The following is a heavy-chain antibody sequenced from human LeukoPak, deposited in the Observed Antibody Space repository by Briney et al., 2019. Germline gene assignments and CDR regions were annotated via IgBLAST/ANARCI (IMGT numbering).Heavy chain of an antibody. CDR3: VRDSPKTAGTYNWFDT. CDR2: IVWNGGST. D-gene: IGHD2-21*02. J-gene: IGHJ5*02. Sequence: PGGSLRLSCAASGITFSGYSMNWVRQAPGKGLEWVSGIVWNGGSTNYADSVKGRFTISRDNAKNSLYLQMNSLRVEDTAFYYCVRDSPKTAGTYNWFDTWGRGTLVTVSS. CDR1: GITFSGYS. V-gene: IGHV3-20*04.